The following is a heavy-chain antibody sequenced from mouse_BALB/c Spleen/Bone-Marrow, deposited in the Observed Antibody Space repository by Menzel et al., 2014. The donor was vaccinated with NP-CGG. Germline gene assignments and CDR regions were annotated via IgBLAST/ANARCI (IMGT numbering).Heavy chain of an antibody. CDR1: GFSFNSYG. CDR2: ISGGGSYT. Sequence: DVHLVESGGSLVKSGGSLKLSCAASGFSFNSYGMSWVRQTPEKRLEWVATISGGGSYTFYPDSVKGRFTISRDNAKNNLYLQLSSLRSEDTALYYCARHAYYDQTEVSFVYWGQGTLVTVSA. J-gene: IGHJ3*01. V-gene: IGHV5-9-2*01. CDR3: ARHAYYDQTEVSFVY. D-gene: IGHD2-4*01.